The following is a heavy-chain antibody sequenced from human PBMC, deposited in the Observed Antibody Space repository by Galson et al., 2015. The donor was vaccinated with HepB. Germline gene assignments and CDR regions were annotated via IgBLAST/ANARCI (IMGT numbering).Heavy chain of an antibody. Sequence: CAISGDSVSSNSAAWNWIRQSPSRGLGWLGRTYYRSKWYNDYAVSVESRITINPDTSKNQFSLQLNSVTPEDTAVYYCARAPGIAVAGIIVAFDIWGQGTMVTVSS. V-gene: IGHV6-1*01. CDR1: GDSVSSNSAA. CDR2: TYYRSKWYN. D-gene: IGHD6-19*01. J-gene: IGHJ3*02. CDR3: ARAPGIAVAGIIVAFDI.